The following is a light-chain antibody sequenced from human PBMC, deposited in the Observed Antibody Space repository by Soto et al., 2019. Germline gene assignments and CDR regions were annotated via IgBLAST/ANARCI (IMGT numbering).Light chain of an antibody. Sequence: EIVLTQSPGTLSLSPGERATLSCRASQSVSSSYLAWYQQKPRQAPRLLIYGASSRATGIPDRFSGSGSGTDFPLTISRLEPEDFAVYYCQQYGSSPTFGQGAKVEI. CDR2: GAS. V-gene: IGKV3-20*01. J-gene: IGKJ1*01. CDR1: QSVSSSY. CDR3: QQYGSSPT.